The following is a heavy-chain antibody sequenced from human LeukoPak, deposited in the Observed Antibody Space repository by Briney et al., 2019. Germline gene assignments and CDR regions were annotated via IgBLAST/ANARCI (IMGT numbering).Heavy chain of an antibody. D-gene: IGHD3-10*01. CDR1: GGSISCYY. CDR2: IYYSGST. J-gene: IGHJ5*02. Sequence: PSETLSLTCTVSGGSISCYYWSWIRQPPGKGLEWIGNIYYSGSTNYNPSLKSRVTISVDTSKNLFSLKLSSVTAADTAVYDCACSRFGELSFDDWGQGTLVTVSS. CDR3: ACSRFGELSFDD. V-gene: IGHV4-59*08.